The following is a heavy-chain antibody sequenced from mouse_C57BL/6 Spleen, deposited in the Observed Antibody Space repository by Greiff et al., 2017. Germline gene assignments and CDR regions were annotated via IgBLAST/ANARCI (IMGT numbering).Heavy chain of an antibody. CDR1: GYTFTSYW. J-gene: IGHJ2*01. Sequence: QVQLKQSGTELVKPGASVKLSCKASGYTFTSYWMHWVKQRPGQGLEWIGNINPSNGGTNYNEKFKSKATLTVDKSSSTAYMQLSSLTSEDSAVYYCARSGIGSRCFDYWGQGTTLTVSS. CDR2: INPSNGGT. CDR3: ARSGIGSRCFDY. V-gene: IGHV1-53*01. D-gene: IGHD1-1*01.